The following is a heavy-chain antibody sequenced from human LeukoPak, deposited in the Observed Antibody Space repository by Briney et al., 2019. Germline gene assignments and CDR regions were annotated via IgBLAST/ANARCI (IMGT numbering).Heavy chain of an antibody. Sequence: PESLSLTCLVYGGSISRYYWSWIRQPPGKGLEWIGYIYYSGSTNYNPSLKSRVTISVDTSKNQFSLKLSSVTAADTAVYYCASLGKDGGFDYWGQGTLVTVSS. V-gene: IGHV4-59*01. CDR3: ASLGKDGGFDY. D-gene: IGHD5-24*01. J-gene: IGHJ4*02. CDR2: IYYSGST. CDR1: GGSISRYY.